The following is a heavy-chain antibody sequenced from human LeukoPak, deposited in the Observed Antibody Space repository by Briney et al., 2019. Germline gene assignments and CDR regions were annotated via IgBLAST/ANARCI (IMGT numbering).Heavy chain of an antibody. D-gene: IGHD6-6*01. CDR1: GFTFSSYG. CDR2: ISYDGSNK. V-gene: IGHV3-30*18. J-gene: IGHJ4*02. Sequence: PGGSLRLSCAASGFTFSSYGMHWVRQAPGKGLEWVAVISYDGSNKYYADSVKGRFTISRDNSKNTLYLQMNSLRAEDTAVYYCAKDPGQLVKTFDYWGQGTLVTVSS. CDR3: AKDPGQLVKTFDY.